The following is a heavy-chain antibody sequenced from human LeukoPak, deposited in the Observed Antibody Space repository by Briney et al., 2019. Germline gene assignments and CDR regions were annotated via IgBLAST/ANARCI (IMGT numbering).Heavy chain of an antibody. CDR1: GGSISSGGYY. D-gene: IGHD4-23*01. V-gene: IGHV4-31*03. Sequence: SETLSLTCTVSGGSISSGGYYWSWIRQHPGKGLEWIGYIYYSGSTYYNPSLKSRVTISVDTSKNQFSLKLSSVTAADTAVYYCAGDGGQYNWFDPWGQGTLVTVSS. CDR2: IYYSGST. CDR3: AGDGGQYNWFDP. J-gene: IGHJ5*02.